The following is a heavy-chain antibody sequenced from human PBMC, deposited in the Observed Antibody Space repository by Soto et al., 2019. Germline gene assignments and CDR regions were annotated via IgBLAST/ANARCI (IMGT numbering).Heavy chain of an antibody. CDR3: VRYSGYDYFFDK. V-gene: IGHV3-30*04. D-gene: IGHD5-12*01. Sequence: GGSLRLSCEASGFTLSRYTIHWVRQAPGKGLEWVALISSDGTDEHYADSVKGRFTLSRDDYKNTVFLQMDSLSAEDTAVYYCVRYSGYDYFFDKWGPGTLVTVSS. J-gene: IGHJ4*02. CDR2: ISSDGTDE. CDR1: GFTLSRYT.